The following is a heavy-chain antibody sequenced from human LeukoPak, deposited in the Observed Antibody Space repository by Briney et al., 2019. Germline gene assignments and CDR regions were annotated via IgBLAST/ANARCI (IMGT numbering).Heavy chain of an antibody. CDR1: GVSINNYY. CDR3: ARHPSNDYSGSRYYFDS. Sequence: PSETLSLTCTVSGVSINNYYWSWIRQPPGKGLEWIGYISYSVTTDYNPSLKGRVTISVDTSKNQFSLHLSSVTAADTAVYFCARHPSNDYSGSRYYFDSWGQGTLVTVSS. CDR2: ISYSVTT. J-gene: IGHJ4*02. D-gene: IGHD1-26*01. V-gene: IGHV4-59*08.